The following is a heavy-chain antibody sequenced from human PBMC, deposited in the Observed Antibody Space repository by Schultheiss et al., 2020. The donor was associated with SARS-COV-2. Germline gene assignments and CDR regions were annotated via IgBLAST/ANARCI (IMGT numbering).Heavy chain of an antibody. J-gene: IGHJ4*02. CDR1: GGTFSSYA. CDR2: ISAYNGNT. Sequence: ASVKVSCKASGGTFSSYAISWVRQAPGQGLEWMGWISAYNGNTNYAQKLQGRVTMTTDTSTSTAYMELMSLRSDDTAVYYCARDEGVSQWLVKHGTDYWGQGTLVTVSS. CDR3: ARDEGVSQWLVKHGTDY. D-gene: IGHD6-19*01. V-gene: IGHV1-18*01.